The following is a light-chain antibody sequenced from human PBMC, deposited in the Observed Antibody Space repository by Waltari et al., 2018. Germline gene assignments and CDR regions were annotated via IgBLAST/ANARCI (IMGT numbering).Light chain of an antibody. V-gene: IGKV1-39*01. Sequence: DIQMTQSPYSLSASVGARVTIACRASQGISSYLNWYPQKPGKAPKLLIYAEFSLQSGVPARFSSSGAGTEFTRLISSLQTEDFATYYWQQIYRTPWTFGEGTKVEIK. J-gene: IGKJ1*01. CDR2: AEF. CDR3: QQIYRTPWT. CDR1: QGISSY.